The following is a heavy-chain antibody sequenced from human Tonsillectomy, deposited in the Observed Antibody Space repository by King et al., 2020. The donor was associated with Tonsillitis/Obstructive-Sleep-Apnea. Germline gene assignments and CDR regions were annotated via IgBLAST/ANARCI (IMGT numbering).Heavy chain of an antibody. CDR3: ARESAHYDFWSGYDSNTYYMDV. Sequence: VQLVESGGGLVQPGGSLRLSCAASGFTFSSYWMHWVRQAPGKGLVWVSRVMSEGSSTRYADSVKGRFTISRDNAKNTLYLQMNSLRDEETAVYYCARESAHYDFWSGYDSNTYYMDVWGKGTTVTVSS. CDR1: GFTFSSYW. V-gene: IGHV3-74*01. CDR2: VMSEGSST. J-gene: IGHJ6*03. D-gene: IGHD3-3*01.